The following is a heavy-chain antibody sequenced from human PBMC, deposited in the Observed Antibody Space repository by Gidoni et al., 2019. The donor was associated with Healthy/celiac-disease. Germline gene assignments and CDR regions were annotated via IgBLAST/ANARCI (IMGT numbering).Heavy chain of an antibody. Sequence: QVQLVGSGGGVVQPGRSLRPPGAASGLTLRTTGMHWVRQAPGKGLEWVAVIWYDGSNKYYADSVKGRFTISRDNSKNTLYLQMNSLRAEDTAVYYCARGQPNYGSGSYYYYYGMDVWGQGTTVTVSS. CDR2: IWYDGSNK. CDR3: ARGQPNYGSGSYYYYYGMDV. V-gene: IGHV3-33*01. J-gene: IGHJ6*02. D-gene: IGHD3-10*01. CDR1: GLTLRTTG.